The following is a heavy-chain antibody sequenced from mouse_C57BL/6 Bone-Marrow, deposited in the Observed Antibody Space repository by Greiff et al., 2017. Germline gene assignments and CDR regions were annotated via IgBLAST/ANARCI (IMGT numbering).Heavy chain of an antibody. CDR3: TCYYSIWFAY. Sequence: EVKLMESGGGLVQPGGSMKLSCVASGFTFSNYWMNWVRQSPEKGLEWVAQIRLKSDNYATHYAESVKGRFTISRDDSKSSVYLQMDNLRAEDTGIYYCTCYYSIWFAYWGQGTLVTVSA. J-gene: IGHJ3*01. CDR1: GFTFSNYW. V-gene: IGHV6-3*01. CDR2: IRLKSDNYAT. D-gene: IGHD2-5*01.